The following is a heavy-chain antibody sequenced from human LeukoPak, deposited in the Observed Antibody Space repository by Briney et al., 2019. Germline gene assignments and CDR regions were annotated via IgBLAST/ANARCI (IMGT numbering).Heavy chain of an antibody. J-gene: IGHJ4*02. CDR3: AKNPYSGSYCPLDY. CDR1: GFTFSGSA. D-gene: IGHD1-26*01. V-gene: IGHV3-73*01. Sequence: GGSLRLSCAASGFTFSGSAMHWVRQASGKGLEWVGRIRSKANNYATVYAASVKGRFTISRDDSKNTAYLQMNSLRAEDTAVYYCAKNPYSGSYCPLDYWGQGTLVTVSS. CDR2: IRSKANNYAT.